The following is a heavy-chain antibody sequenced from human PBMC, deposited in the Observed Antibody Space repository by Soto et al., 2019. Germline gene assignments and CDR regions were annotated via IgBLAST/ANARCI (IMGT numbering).Heavy chain of an antibody. J-gene: IGHJ4*02. V-gene: IGHV4-31*03. CDR1: GGSISSSGYY. CDR2: IYYSGST. Sequence: TLSLTCTVSGGSISSSGYYWSWVRQHPGKGLEWIGYIYYSGSTYYNPSLKSRVTISVDTSKNQFSLKLSSVTAADTAVYYCASPFVGGVIGQLDYWGQGTLVTVSS. CDR3: ASPFVGGVIGQLDY. D-gene: IGHD3-16*02.